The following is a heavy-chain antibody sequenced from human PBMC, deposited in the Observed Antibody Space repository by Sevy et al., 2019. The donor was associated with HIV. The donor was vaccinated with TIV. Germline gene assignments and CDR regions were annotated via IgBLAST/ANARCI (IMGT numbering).Heavy chain of an antibody. CDR3: ARVGIGIGGYRRWSNWFDP. CDR1: GGSFSGYY. V-gene: IGHV4-34*01. CDR2: INHSGST. J-gene: IGHJ5*02. D-gene: IGHD2-21*01. Sequence: SETLSLTCAVYGGSFSGYYWSWIRQPPGKGLEWIGEINHSGSTNYNPSLKSRVTISVDTSKNQFSLKLSSVTAADTAVYYCARVGIGIGGYRRWSNWFDPWGQGTLVTVSS.